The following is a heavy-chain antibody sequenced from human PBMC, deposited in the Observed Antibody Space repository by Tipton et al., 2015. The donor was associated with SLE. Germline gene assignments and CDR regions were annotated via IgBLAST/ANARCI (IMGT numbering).Heavy chain of an antibody. J-gene: IGHJ3*01. Sequence: SLRLSCTASGLTFGDFAMSWVRQAPGKGLEWVSFIRSKTYGGTTEYATSVKGRFTISRDDSKSIAYLQMNSLKTEDTAVYYCTRRMSGPAFDVWGQGTMVTVSS. V-gene: IGHV3-49*04. CDR1: GLTFGDFA. D-gene: IGHD3-3*01. CDR3: TRRMSGPAFDV. CDR2: IRSKTYGGTT.